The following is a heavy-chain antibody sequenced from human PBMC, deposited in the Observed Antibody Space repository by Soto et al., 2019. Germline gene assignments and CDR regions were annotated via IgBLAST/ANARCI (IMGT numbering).Heavy chain of an antibody. CDR1: AFSLSTGGGG. J-gene: IGHJ6*02. V-gene: IGHV2-5*02. D-gene: IGHD2-21*02. CDR3: IQSRCGGDCLQSYASYYYYGMDV. Sequence: SCPTLVNPPQTLTLTCTFSAFSLSTGGGGVGWIRQPPGKALEWLALIYWDDDKRYSPSLRSRLTITKDTSKNQVVLTMTNMDPVDTATYYCIQSRCGGDCLQSYASYYYYGMDVWGQGTTVTVSS. CDR2: IYWDDDK.